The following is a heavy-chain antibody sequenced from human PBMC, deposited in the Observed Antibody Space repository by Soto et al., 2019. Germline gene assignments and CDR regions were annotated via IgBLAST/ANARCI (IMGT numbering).Heavy chain of an antibody. V-gene: IGHV4-30-2*01. Sequence: SETLSLTCAVSGGSISSGGYSWSWIRQPPGKGLEWIGYIYHSGSTYYNPSLKSRVTISVDRSKNQFSLKLSSVTAADTAVCYCASLRRGYSYGFDYWGQGTLVTVSS. J-gene: IGHJ4*02. D-gene: IGHD5-18*01. CDR2: IYHSGST. CDR3: ASLRRGYSYGFDY. CDR1: GGSISSGGYS.